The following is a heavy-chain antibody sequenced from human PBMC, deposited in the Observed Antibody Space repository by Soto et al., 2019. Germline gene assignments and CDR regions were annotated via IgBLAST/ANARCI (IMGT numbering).Heavy chain of an antibody. D-gene: IGHD6-13*01. CDR2: ISAYNGNT. Sequence: ASVKVSCKASGYTFTSYGISWVRQAPGQGLEWMGWISAYNGNTNYAQKLQGRVTMTTDTSTSTAYMELRSLRSDDTAVYYCARSHIAAAGTHWFDPWGQGTLVTVSS. J-gene: IGHJ5*02. V-gene: IGHV1-18*01. CDR3: ARSHIAAAGTHWFDP. CDR1: GYTFTSYG.